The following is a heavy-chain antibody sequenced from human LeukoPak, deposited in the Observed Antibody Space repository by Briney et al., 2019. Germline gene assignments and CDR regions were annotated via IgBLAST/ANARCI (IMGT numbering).Heavy chain of an antibody. Sequence: GASVKVSCKASGYTFTGYYMHLVRQAPGQGLEWMGWINPNSGGTNYAQKFQGRVTMTRDTSIGTAYMELSRLRSDDTAVYYCAGGPLRYYDSSGYSDYWGQGTLVTVSS. CDR2: INPNSGGT. CDR3: AGGPLRYYDSSGYSDY. V-gene: IGHV1-2*02. J-gene: IGHJ4*02. CDR1: GYTFTGYY. D-gene: IGHD3-22*01.